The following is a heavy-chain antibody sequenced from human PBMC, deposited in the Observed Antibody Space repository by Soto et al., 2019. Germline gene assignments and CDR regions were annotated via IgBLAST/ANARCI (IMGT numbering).Heavy chain of an antibody. CDR3: AADGGSDNAFDI. D-gene: IGHD1-26*01. CDR1: GFTFTSSA. V-gene: IGHV1-58*01. CDR2: IVVGSGNT. J-gene: IGHJ3*02. Sequence: QMQLVQSGPEVKKPGTSVKVSCKASGFTFTSSAVQWVRQARGQRLEWIGWIVVGSGNTNYAQKFQERVTITRDMSTSTAYMELSRLRSEDTAVYYCAADGGSDNAFDIWGQGTMVTVSS.